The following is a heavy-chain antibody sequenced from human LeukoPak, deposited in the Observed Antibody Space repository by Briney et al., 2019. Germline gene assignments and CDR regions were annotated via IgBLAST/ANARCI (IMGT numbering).Heavy chain of an antibody. J-gene: IGHJ5*02. D-gene: IGHD6-19*01. CDR1: GGSFSGYY. CDR2: INHSGST. CDR3: ARSSSGWYLNWFDP. Sequence: SETLSLTCAVYGGSFSGYYWSWIRHPPGKGLEWIGEINHSGSTNYNPSLKSRVTISVDTSKNQFSLKLSSVTAADTAVYYCARSSSGWYLNWFDPWGQGTLVTVSS. V-gene: IGHV4-34*01.